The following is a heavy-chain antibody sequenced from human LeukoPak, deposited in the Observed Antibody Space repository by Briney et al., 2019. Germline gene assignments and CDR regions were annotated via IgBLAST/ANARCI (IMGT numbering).Heavy chain of an antibody. D-gene: IGHD2-2*01. V-gene: IGHV3-23*01. Sequence: PGGSLRLSCAASGFTFSSYAMSWVRQAPGKGLEWVSAISGSGGSTYYADSVKGRFTISRDNSKSTLYLQMNSLRAEDMAVYYCANPFSTPRSNYYIDVWGKGTTVTVSS. CDR3: ANPFSTPRSNYYIDV. CDR1: GFTFSSYA. CDR2: ISGSGGST. J-gene: IGHJ6*03.